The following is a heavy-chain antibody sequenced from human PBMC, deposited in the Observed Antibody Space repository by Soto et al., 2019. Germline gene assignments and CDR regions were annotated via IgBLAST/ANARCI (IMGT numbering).Heavy chain of an antibody. J-gene: IGHJ4*02. Sequence: SGTLSLTCTVSGGSISSSSYYWGWIRQPPGKGLEWIGSIYYSGSTYYNPSLKSRVTISVDTSKNQFSLKLSSVTAADTAVYYCARRPAKVLLWFGESRGYWGQGTLVTVS. CDR1: GGSISSSSYY. CDR3: ARRPAKVLLWFGESRGY. D-gene: IGHD3-10*01. CDR2: IYYSGST. V-gene: IGHV4-39*01.